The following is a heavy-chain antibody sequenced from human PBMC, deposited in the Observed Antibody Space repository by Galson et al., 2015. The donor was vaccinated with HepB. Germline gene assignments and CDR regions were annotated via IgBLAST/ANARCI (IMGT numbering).Heavy chain of an antibody. V-gene: IGHV1-3*01. CDR3: ARDRPPPVISGALDI. CDR2: INDGSGNT. Sequence: SVKVSCKAAGYTFNNHAMHWVRQAPGLGLESMGWINDGSGNTRYSEKLQGRVTITVDTSANTVYMELSSLRSEDTAVYYCARDRPPPVISGALDIWGQGTLVTVSS. CDR1: GYTFNNHA. D-gene: IGHD3-10*01. J-gene: IGHJ3*02.